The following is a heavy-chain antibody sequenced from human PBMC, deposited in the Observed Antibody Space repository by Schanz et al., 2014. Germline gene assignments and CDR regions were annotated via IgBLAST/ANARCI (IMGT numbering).Heavy chain of an antibody. CDR1: GYTFTSDS. Sequence: QVQLVQSGAEVKKPGASVKVSCKASGYTFTSDSMHWVRQAPGQGLEWMGIINLSGGSTNNAQKFQGRLTMTRDTSTSTVYMELSSLRSDDTAVYYCARGGYSSGWYDRDIAHCDYWGQGTLVTVSS. V-gene: IGHV1-46*01. CDR3: ARGGYSSGWYDRDIAHCDY. CDR2: INLSGGST. D-gene: IGHD6-19*01. J-gene: IGHJ4*02.